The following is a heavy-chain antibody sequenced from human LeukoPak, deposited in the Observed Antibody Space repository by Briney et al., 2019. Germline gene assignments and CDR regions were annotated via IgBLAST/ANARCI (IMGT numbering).Heavy chain of an antibody. V-gene: IGHV1-18*01. D-gene: IGHD3-10*01. Sequence: ASVKVSCKASGYTFTSYGISLVRQAPGQGLEWMGWISAYNGNTNYAQKLQGRVTMTTDTSTSTAYMELRSLRSDDTAVYYCARDRWEYYGSGSPFDYWGQGTLVTVSS. CDR2: ISAYNGNT. J-gene: IGHJ4*02. CDR3: ARDRWEYYGSGSPFDY. CDR1: GYTFTSYG.